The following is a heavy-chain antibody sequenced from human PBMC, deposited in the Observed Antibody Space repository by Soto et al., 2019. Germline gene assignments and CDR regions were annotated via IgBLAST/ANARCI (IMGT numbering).Heavy chain of an antibody. CDR3: ARENSGYESDAFDI. CDR1: GGSISSGGYY. Sequence: SETLSLTCTVSGGSISSGGYYWSWIRQHPGKGLEWIGYIYYSGSTYYNPSLKSRVTISVDTSKNQFSLKLSSVTAADTAVYYCARENSGYESDAFDIWGQGTMVTV. D-gene: IGHD5-12*01. CDR2: IYYSGST. J-gene: IGHJ3*02. V-gene: IGHV4-31*03.